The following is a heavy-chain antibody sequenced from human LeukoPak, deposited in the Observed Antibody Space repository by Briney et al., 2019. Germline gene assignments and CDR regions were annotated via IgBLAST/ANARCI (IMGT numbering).Heavy chain of an antibody. CDR1: GFTVSSNY. Sequence: KTGGSLRLSCAASGFTVSSNYMSWVRQAPGKGLEWVSYISSSGSTIYYADSVKGRFTISRDNAKNSLYLQMNSLRAEDTAVYYCATYSSLNRREFQFWGQGTLLTVSS. CDR3: ATYSSLNRREFQF. V-gene: IGHV3-11*04. J-gene: IGHJ1*01. CDR2: ISSSGSTI. D-gene: IGHD3-22*01.